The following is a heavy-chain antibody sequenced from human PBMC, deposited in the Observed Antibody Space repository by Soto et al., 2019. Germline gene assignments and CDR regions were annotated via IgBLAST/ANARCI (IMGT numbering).Heavy chain of an antibody. J-gene: IGHJ1*01. V-gene: IGHV4-34*01. CDR3: ARSAGGDYVWGSYRYTPAEYFQH. CDR2: INHSGST. CDR1: GGSFSGYY. Sequence: QVQLQQWGAGLLKPSETLSLTCAVYGGSFSGYYWSWIRQPPGKGLEWIGEINHSGSTNYNPSLKSRVTISVDTSKNQFSLELSSVTAADTAVYYCARSAGGDYVWGSYRYTPAEYFQHWGQGTLVTVSS. D-gene: IGHD3-16*02.